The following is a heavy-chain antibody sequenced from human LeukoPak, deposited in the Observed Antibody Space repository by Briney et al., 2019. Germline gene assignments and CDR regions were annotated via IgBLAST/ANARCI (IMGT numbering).Heavy chain of an antibody. CDR3: AKCGAASRTTCQESAFDM. CDR2: ISGSGGST. V-gene: IGHV3-23*01. CDR1: GFTFSSFT. J-gene: IGHJ3*02. D-gene: IGHD1-14*01. Sequence: PGGCLRLSCAAPGFTFSSFTMNWVRQAPGKGLEWVSAISGSGGSTYYADSVKGRFTISRDNAKNSLYLQMNSLRVEDTAVYYCAKCGAASRTTCQESAFDMWGQGTMVTVSS.